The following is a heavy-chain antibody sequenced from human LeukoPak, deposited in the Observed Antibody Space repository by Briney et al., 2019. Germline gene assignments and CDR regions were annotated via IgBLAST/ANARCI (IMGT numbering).Heavy chain of an antibody. CDR2: IYSGGST. V-gene: IGHV3-53*01. D-gene: IGHD6-19*01. CDR1: GLTVSRNY. J-gene: IGHJ5*02. CDR3: ARILAGNWFDP. Sequence: GGSLRLSCAASGLTVSRNYMSWVRQAPGKGLESVSVIYSGGSTYYADSVRGRFTISRDNAKNTLYLQMNSLRVEDTAVYYCARILAGNWFDPWGQGTLVTVSS.